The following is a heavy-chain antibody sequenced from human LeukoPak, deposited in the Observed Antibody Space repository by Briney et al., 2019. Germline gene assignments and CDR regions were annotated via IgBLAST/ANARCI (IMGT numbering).Heavy chain of an antibody. Sequence: GGSLRLSCAASGFTFRTYWMSWVRQAPGKGLEWVAKIKQDGSEKYYVDSVKGRFTISRDNAKNSLYLQMNSLRAEDTAVYYCARDDWVPDYYGSGSRRYYYYMDVWGKGTTVTVSS. CDR2: IKQDGSEK. V-gene: IGHV3-7*01. CDR3: ARDDWVPDYYGSGSRRYYYYMDV. J-gene: IGHJ6*03. CDR1: GFTFRTYW. D-gene: IGHD3-10*01.